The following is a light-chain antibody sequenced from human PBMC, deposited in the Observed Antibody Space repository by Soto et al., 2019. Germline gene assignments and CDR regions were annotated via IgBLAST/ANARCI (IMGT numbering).Light chain of an antibody. Sequence: QSALTQPPSASGSPGQSVTISCTGASSDVGGNDYVSWYQHHPGKVPKLMIFEVNKRPSEVPHRFSGSKSGNTASLTVSGLQAEDEADYYCCSYGFAGSDYLVFGGGTQLTVL. CDR3: CSYGFAGSDYLV. J-gene: IGLJ3*02. CDR2: EVN. V-gene: IGLV2-8*01. CDR1: SSDVGGNDY.